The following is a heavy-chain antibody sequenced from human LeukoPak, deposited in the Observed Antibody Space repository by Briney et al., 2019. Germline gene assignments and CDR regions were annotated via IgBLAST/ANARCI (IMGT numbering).Heavy chain of an antibody. CDR1: GFTFSDNW. V-gene: IGHV3-74*01. CDR3: ARAQYYDSTSAGGMDV. J-gene: IGHJ6*02. CDR2: INTDGKTT. Sequence: GGSLRLSCEASGFTFSDNWMYWVRQAPGKGLVWVSRINTDGKTTSYADSVKGRFTISRDNPKDTLYLQMNILRAEDTGIYYCARAQYYDSTSAGGMDVWGQGTTVTVS. D-gene: IGHD3-9*01.